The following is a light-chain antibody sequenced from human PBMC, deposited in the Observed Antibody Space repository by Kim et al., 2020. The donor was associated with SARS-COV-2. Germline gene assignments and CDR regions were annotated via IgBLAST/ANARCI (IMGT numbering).Light chain of an antibody. Sequence: GQKVTISCSGSSSNIEGNHVSWYQQLPGTSPKLLIYDDHQRPSGIPERFSASKSGTSATLGITGLQPEDEADYYCAAWDSSLSAVLFGGGTQLTVL. J-gene: IGLJ3*02. CDR2: DDH. CDR3: AAWDSSLSAVL. V-gene: IGLV1-51*01. CDR1: SSNIEGNH.